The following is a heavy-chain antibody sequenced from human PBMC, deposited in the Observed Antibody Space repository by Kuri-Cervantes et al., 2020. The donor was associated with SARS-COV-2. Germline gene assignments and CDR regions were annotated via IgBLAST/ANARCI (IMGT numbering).Heavy chain of an antibody. V-gene: IGHV3-21*01. Sequence: GESLKISCAASGFTFSSYSMNWVRQAPGKGLEWVSSISSSSSYIYYADSVKGRFTISRANAKNSLYLQMNSLRAEDTAVYYCARAPRMGATGDAFDIWGQGTMVTVSS. J-gene: IGHJ3*02. CDR3: ARAPRMGATGDAFDI. CDR1: GFTFSSYS. D-gene: IGHD1-26*01. CDR2: ISSSSSYI.